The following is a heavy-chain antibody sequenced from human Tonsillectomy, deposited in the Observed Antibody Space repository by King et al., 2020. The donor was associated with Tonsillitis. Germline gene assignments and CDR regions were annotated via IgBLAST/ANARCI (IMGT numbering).Heavy chain of an antibody. J-gene: IGHJ3*02. CDR3: AXDKTRXSXGYYDAFDI. CDR1: GFTFSSYA. Sequence: VQLVESGGGLVQPGGSLRLSCAASGFTFSSYAMSWVRQAPGKGLEWVSAISGSGGSTYYADXVKGRFTXSRDNSKNTLYLQMNSLRAEDTAVYYCAXDKTRXSXGYYDAFDIWGQXXXVTVSS. D-gene: IGHD3-22*01. CDR2: ISGSGGST. V-gene: IGHV3-23*04.